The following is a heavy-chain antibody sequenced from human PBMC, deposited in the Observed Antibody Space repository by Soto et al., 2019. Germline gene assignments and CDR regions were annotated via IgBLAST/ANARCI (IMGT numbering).Heavy chain of an antibody. D-gene: IGHD6-19*01. CDR1: GYTFTGYY. CDR3: ARDRVVAGPTYYYYGMDG. J-gene: IGHJ6*02. V-gene: IGHV1-2*02. CDR2: INPNSGGT. Sequence: ASVKVSCKASGYTFTGYYMHWVRQAPGQGLEWMGWINPNSGGTNYAQKFQGRVTMTRDTSISTAYMELSRLRSDDTAVYYCARDRVVAGPTYYYYGMDGWGQGNTVTV.